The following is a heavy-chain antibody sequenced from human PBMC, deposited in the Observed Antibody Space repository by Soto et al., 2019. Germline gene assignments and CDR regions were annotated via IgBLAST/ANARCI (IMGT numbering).Heavy chain of an antibody. D-gene: IGHD3-22*01. Sequence: PSETLSLACTISGDSIGTHYWSWIRQPPGKGLEWIGYIYYTGSTKFTPSLQSRVTMSVDTSKNQFSLRLSSVTAADTAVYYCARSSYYYDSSGYFFSWFDPWGQGTLVTVSS. CDR1: GDSIGTHY. CDR3: ARSSYYYDSSGYFFSWFDP. V-gene: IGHV4-59*08. CDR2: IYYTGST. J-gene: IGHJ5*02.